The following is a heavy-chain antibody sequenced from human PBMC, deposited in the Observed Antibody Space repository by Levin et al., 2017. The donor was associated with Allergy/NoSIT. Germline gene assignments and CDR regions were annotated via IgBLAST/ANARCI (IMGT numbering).Heavy chain of an antibody. Sequence: SETLSLTCAVYGGSFSGYYWSWIRQPPGKGLEWIGEINHSGSTNYNPSLKSRVTISVDTSKNQFSLKLSSVTAADTAVYYCGAARPNYYYGMDVWGQGTTVTVSS. CDR3: GAARPNYYYGMDV. J-gene: IGHJ6*02. CDR2: INHSGST. V-gene: IGHV4-34*01. D-gene: IGHD6-6*01. CDR1: GGSFSGYY.